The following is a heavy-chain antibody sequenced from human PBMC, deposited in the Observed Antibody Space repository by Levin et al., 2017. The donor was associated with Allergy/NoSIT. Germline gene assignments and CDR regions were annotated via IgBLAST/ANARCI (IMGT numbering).Heavy chain of an antibody. CDR1: GFTFDDYA. D-gene: IGHD5-18*01. CDR2: ISWNSGSI. J-gene: IGHJ6*02. CDR3: AKGPGYGYYYYYGMDV. Sequence: GGSLRLSCAASGFTFDDYAMHWVRQAPGKGLEWVSGISWNSGSIGYADSVKGRFTISRDNAKNSLYLQINSLRAEDTALYYCAKGPGYGYYYYYGMDVWGQGTTVTVSS. V-gene: IGHV3-9*01.